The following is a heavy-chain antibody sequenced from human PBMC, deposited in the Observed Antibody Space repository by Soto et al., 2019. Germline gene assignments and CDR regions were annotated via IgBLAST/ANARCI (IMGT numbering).Heavy chain of an antibody. V-gene: IGHV3-23*01. D-gene: IGHD3-22*01. Sequence: GGSLRLSCAASGFTFSSYAMSWVRQAPGKGLEWVSAISGSGGSTYYADSVKGRFTISRDNSKNTLYLQMNSLRVEDTAVYYCAKDKPQEESSGYSTGAFDIWGQGTMVTVSS. CDR1: GFTFSSYA. J-gene: IGHJ3*02. CDR2: ISGSGGST. CDR3: AKDKPQEESSGYSTGAFDI.